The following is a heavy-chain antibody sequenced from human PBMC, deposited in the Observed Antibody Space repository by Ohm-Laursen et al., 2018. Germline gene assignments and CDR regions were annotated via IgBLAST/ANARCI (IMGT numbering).Heavy chain of an antibody. D-gene: IGHD3-22*01. Sequence: SETLSLTCTVSGGSISSSSYYWGWIRQPPGKGLEWIGSIYYSGSTYYNPSLKSRVTISVDTSKNQFSLKLSSVTAADTAVYYCARGFYYHDSGGSPHWYFDLWGRGTLVTVSS. J-gene: IGHJ2*01. CDR3: ARGFYYHDSGGSPHWYFDL. V-gene: IGHV4-39*01. CDR1: GGSISSSSYY. CDR2: IYYSGST.